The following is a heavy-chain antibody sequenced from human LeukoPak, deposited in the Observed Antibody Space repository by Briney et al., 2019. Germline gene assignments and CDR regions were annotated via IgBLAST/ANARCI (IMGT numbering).Heavy chain of an antibody. D-gene: IGHD1-1*01. Sequence: GGSLRLSCAASGFTFSTYTMNWVRQAPGKGLEWLSHINTGGSTTYYADSVKGRFTISRDNAKNSLYPQMNSLRAEDTAVYYCATYTNWVAGNVWGQGTSVSVSS. J-gene: IGHJ6*02. V-gene: IGHV3-48*04. CDR1: GFTFSTYT. CDR2: INTGGSTT. CDR3: ATYTNWVAGNV.